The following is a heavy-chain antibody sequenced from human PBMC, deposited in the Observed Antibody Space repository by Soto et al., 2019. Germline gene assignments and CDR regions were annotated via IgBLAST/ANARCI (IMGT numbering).Heavy chain of an antibody. Sequence: QVQLVQSGAEVKKPGASVKVSCKASGYTFTNYDINWVRQATGQGLEWMGWMNPNNGKAGYAQKFQGRVTMTRDTSISPAYMEMTTLRSDDTAVYYCANPFLGNWGQGTLVTVSS. CDR3: ANPFLGN. J-gene: IGHJ4*02. CDR1: GYTFTNYD. D-gene: IGHD1-26*01. CDR2: MNPNNGKA. V-gene: IGHV1-8*02.